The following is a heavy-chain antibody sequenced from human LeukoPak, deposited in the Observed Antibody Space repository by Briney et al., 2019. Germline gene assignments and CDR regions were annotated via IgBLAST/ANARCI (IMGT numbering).Heavy chain of an antibody. Sequence: ASVKVSCKTSGYSFTDYYMHWVRQAPGQGLEWMGWINPNSGGTSSAQKFQGRVTMTRVTSITTVYMEVNWLTSDDTAMYYCARADRLHGGPYLIGPWGQGTLVTVSS. D-gene: IGHD3-16*01. CDR2: INPNSGGT. J-gene: IGHJ5*02. CDR3: ARADRLHGGPYLIGP. CDR1: GYSFTDYY. V-gene: IGHV1-2*02.